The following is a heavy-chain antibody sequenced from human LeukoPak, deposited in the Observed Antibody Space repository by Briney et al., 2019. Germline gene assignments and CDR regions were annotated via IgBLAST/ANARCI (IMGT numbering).Heavy chain of an antibody. J-gene: IGHJ4*02. CDR3: ARDREARRFGYSYGLFDY. Sequence: ASVKVSCKASGYTFTSYGISWVRQAPGQGLEWMGWISAYNGNTNYAQKLQGRVTMTTDTSTSTAYMELRSLRSDDTAVYYCARDREARRFGYSYGLFDYWGPGTLVTVSS. D-gene: IGHD5-18*01. CDR1: GYTFTSYG. CDR2: ISAYNGNT. V-gene: IGHV1-18*01.